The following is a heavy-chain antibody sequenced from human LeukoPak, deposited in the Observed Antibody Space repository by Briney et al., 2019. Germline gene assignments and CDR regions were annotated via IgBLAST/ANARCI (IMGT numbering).Heavy chain of an antibody. V-gene: IGHV3-30*02. CDR3: ARGPPYSGSYSYYYYMDV. J-gene: IGHJ6*03. CDR2: IRYDGSNK. Sequence: GGSLRLSCAASGFTFSSYDIHWVRQAPGKGLEWVALIRYDGSNKYYADSVRGRFTISRDNSKNTLYLHMNSLRAEDTALYHCARGPPYSGSYSYYYYMDVWGKGTTVTISS. CDR1: GFTFSSYD. D-gene: IGHD1-26*01.